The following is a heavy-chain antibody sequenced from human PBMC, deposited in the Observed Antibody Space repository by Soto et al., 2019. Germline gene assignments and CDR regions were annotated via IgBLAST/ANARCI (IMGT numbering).Heavy chain of an antibody. CDR1: GFTFSSYA. Sequence: LRLSCAASGFTFSSYAMNWVRQAPGKGLEWVALISYDGSNKYYADSVRGRFTISRDSSTNTLFLQMNSLRAADTAVYYCGRCTSTSCHLGSDYWGQGTLVTVSS. J-gene: IGHJ4*02. CDR3: GRCTSTSCHLGSDY. V-gene: IGHV3-30-3*01. CDR2: ISYDGSNK. D-gene: IGHD2-2*01.